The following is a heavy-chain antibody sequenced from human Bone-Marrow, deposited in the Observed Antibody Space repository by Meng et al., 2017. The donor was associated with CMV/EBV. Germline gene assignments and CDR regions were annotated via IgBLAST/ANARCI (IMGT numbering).Heavy chain of an antibody. Sequence: GESLKISCEASGFPFSRYWMSWVRQAPGKGLEWVSGINWNGGSTGYADSVKGRFTISRDNAKNSLYLQMNSLRAEDTALYYCARDGPQYSPTSGWFHPWGQGTLVTVSS. V-gene: IGHV3-20*04. D-gene: IGHD2/OR15-2a*01. CDR3: ARDGPQYSPTSGWFHP. CDR1: GFPFSRYW. CDR2: INWNGGST. J-gene: IGHJ5*02.